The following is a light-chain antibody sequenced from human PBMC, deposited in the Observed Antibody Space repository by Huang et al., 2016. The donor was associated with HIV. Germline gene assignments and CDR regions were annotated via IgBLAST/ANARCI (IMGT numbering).Light chain of an antibody. J-gene: IGKJ1*01. V-gene: IGKV3-20*01. CDR3: QHYGPTPSWT. CDR1: EGIRSYY. CDR2: AAS. Sequence: EIVLTQSPGTLSLSPGERAAISCRGSEGIRSYYVAWYQQKPGEAPKRVSYAASSRATGIPDRFSGSGSGTDFTLTSSRLEPEDFAVYYCQHYGPTPSWTFGQGTKVEIK.